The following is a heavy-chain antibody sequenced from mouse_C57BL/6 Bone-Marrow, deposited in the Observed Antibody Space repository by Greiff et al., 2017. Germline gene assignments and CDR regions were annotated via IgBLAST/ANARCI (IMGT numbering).Heavy chain of an antibody. V-gene: IGHV5-16*01. D-gene: IGHD2-2*01. J-gene: IGHJ1*03. CDR1: GFTFSDYY. CDR2: INYDGSST. Sequence: EVKLMESEGGLVQPGSSMKLSCTASGFTFSDYYMAWVRQVPEKGLEWVANINYDGSSTYYLDSLKSRFIISRDNAKNILYLQMSSLKSEDTATYYCARDRWLRYWYFDVWGTGTTVTVSS. CDR3: ARDRWLRYWYFDV.